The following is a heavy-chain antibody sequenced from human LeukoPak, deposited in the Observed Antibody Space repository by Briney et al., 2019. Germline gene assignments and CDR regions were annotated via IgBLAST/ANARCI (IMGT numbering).Heavy chain of an antibody. CDR2: ISAYNGNT. J-gene: IGHJ4*02. D-gene: IGHD1-26*01. CDR1: GYTFTSYG. CDR3: ARADPLKPSGSYHFDY. Sequence: ASVKVSCKASGYTFTSYGISWVRQAPGQGLEWMGWISAYNGNTNYAQKLQGRVTMTTDTSTSTAYMELRSLRSDDTAVYYCARADPLKPSGSYHFDYWGQGTLVTVSS. V-gene: IGHV1-18*01.